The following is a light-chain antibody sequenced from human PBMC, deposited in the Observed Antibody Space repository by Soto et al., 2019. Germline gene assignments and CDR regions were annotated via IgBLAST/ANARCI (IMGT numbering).Light chain of an antibody. CDR2: LGS. V-gene: IGKV2-28*01. Sequence: DIVMTQSPLSLPVTPGEPASISCRSSQSLLHSTGYNYLDWYLQKPGQSPQLLIYLGSNRASGVPERFSGSGSGTDFTLKISRVEAEDVGIYYCMQALQTPLTFGPGTKVDIK. CDR3: MQALQTPLT. J-gene: IGKJ3*01. CDR1: QSLLHSTGYNY.